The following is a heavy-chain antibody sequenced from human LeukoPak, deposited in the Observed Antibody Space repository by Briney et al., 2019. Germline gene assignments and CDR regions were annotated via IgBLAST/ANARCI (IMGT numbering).Heavy chain of an antibody. V-gene: IGHV4-34*08. CDR3: ATYVRGGNGFDP. CDR1: GFTFSSYA. CDR2: ISHSGTI. Sequence: SGGSLRLSCAASGFTFSSYAMSWVRQAPGKGLEWIGDISHSGTINYNPSLRTRVTISADTSKNQFSLKLNSVTAADTAVYYCATYVRGGNGFDPWGQGTLVTVSS. D-gene: IGHD4-23*01. J-gene: IGHJ5*02.